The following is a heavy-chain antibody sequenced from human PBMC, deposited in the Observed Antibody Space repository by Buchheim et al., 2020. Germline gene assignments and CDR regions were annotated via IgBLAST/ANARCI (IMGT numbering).Heavy chain of an antibody. Sequence: DVQLVESGGGLVQPGGSLRLSCAASGFRFSVYWMTWVRQAPGKGLEWVANINKDGSEKNYVDSVKGRFSLSRDNAENALSLQMNSLRAEDTAIYYCATYRLGFCSGDACHEMDVWGQGTT. CDR1: GFRFSVYW. J-gene: IGHJ6*02. CDR2: INKDGSEK. D-gene: IGHD2-15*01. V-gene: IGHV3-7*01. CDR3: ATYRLGFCSGDACHEMDV.